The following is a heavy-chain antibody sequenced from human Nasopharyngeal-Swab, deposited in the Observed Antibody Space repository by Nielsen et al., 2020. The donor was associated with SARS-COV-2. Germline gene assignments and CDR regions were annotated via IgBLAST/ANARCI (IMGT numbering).Heavy chain of an antibody. D-gene: IGHD6-19*01. J-gene: IGHJ4*02. Sequence: GESLKISCVDSGFRDYSMNWVRQAPGKGLEWVSSISSSSSDIYYAYSVKGRFTISRDSAKNSLYLQMNSLRAEDTAVYHCARDRYSSEWGQGSLVTVSS. CDR1: GFRDYS. CDR3: ARDRYSSE. V-gene: IGHV3-21*01. CDR2: ISSSSSDI.